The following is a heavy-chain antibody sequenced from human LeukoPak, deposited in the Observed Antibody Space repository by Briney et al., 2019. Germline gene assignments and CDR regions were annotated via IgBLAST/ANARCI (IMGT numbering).Heavy chain of an antibody. J-gene: IGHJ5*02. V-gene: IGHV4-59*01. CDR2: IYYSGST. Sequence: PSETLSLTCTVSGGSISSYYWSWIRQPPGKGLEWIGYIYYSGSTNYNPSLKSRVTISVDTSKNQFSLKLSSVTAADTAVHYCARARLVGATGWFDPWGQGTLVTVSS. CDR1: GGSISSYY. D-gene: IGHD1-26*01. CDR3: ARARLVGATGWFDP.